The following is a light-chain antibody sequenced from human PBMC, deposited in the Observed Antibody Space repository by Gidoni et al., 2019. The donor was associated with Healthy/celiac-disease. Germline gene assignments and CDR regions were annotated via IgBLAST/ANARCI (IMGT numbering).Light chain of an antibody. J-gene: IGKJ3*01. V-gene: IGKV1D-8*01. CDR1: QGISSY. CDR2: AAS. Sequence: VIWLSQSPSLLSASAGDRVTISCRTSQGISSYLAWYQQKPGQAPVLLIYAASTLPSGVPTRFSGSGSGTYFTLTISCLQAEDFATYYCQQYYSFPTFGPGTKVDIK. CDR3: QQYYSFPT.